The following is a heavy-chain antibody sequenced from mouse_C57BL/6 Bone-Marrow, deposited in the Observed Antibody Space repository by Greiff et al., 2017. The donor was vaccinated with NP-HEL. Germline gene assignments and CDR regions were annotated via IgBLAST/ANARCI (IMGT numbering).Heavy chain of an antibody. CDR2: IYPGSGST. D-gene: IGHD2-1*01. CDR1: GYTFTSYW. V-gene: IGHV1-55*01. J-gene: IGHJ3*01. CDR3: ARKRCYGNPFAY. Sequence: QVQLQQPGAELVKPGASVKMSCKASGYTFTSYWITWVKQRPGQGLEWIGDIYPGSGSTNYNEKFKSKATLTVDTSSSTAYMQLSSLTSEDSAVYYCARKRCYGNPFAYWGQGTLVTVSA.